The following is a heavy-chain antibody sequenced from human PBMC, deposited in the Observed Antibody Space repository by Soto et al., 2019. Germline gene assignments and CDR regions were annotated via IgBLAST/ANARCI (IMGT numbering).Heavy chain of an antibody. V-gene: IGHV1-2*02. D-gene: IGHD3-22*01. CDR3: MRGASARDSSGYPYYFDP. Sequence: ASVKVSCKTSGYVFTGYYLHWVRQAPGQGLEWMGWINCRSGGTTYTQKFQGRVTLTMDTSTSTAYMELGSLISDDTALYYCMRGASARDSSGYPYYFDPWGQGTLVTVPQ. CDR2: INCRSGGT. J-gene: IGHJ4*02. CDR1: GYVFTGYY.